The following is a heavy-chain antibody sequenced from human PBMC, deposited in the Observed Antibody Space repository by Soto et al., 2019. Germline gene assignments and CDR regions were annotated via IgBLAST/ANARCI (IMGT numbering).Heavy chain of an antibody. Sequence: SETLSLTCAVYGGSFSGYYWSWIRQPPGKGLEWIGEINHGGSTNYNPSLKSRVTISVDTSKNQFSLKLSSVTAADTAVYYCARGRLRYFDWPKNYYYGMDVWGQGTTVTVSS. D-gene: IGHD3-9*01. CDR1: GGSFSGYY. J-gene: IGHJ6*02. V-gene: IGHV4-34*01. CDR2: INHGGST. CDR3: ARGRLRYFDWPKNYYYGMDV.